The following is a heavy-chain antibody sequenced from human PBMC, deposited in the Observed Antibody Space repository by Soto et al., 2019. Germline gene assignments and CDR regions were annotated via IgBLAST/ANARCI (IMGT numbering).Heavy chain of an antibody. CDR3: ARTRADYYGSGSYLYYYYYGMDV. V-gene: IGHV2-26*01. CDR2: IFSNDEK. J-gene: IGHJ6*02. CDR1: GFSLSNARMG. Sequence: SGPTLVNPTETLTLTCTVSGFSLSNARMGVSWIRQPPGKALEWLAHIFSNDEKSYSTSLKSRLTISKDTSKSQVVLTMNNMDPVDTATYYCARTRADYYGSGSYLYYYYYGMDVWGQGTTVTVSS. D-gene: IGHD3-10*01.